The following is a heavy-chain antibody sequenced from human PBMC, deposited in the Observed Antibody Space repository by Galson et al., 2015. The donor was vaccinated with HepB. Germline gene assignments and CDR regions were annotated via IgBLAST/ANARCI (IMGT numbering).Heavy chain of an antibody. J-gene: IGHJ4*02. D-gene: IGHD4-17*01. CDR3: ARVADGDYGDHSHFDY. CDR2: ISSSTTYT. Sequence: SLRLSRAASGFTFSDYYMSWIRQAPGKGLEWLSYISSSTTYTNYADSVKGRFTISRDNAKNSLFLQINSLRAEDTAVYYCARVADGDYGDHSHFDYWGQGTLVTVSS. V-gene: IGHV3-11*06. CDR1: GFTFSDYY.